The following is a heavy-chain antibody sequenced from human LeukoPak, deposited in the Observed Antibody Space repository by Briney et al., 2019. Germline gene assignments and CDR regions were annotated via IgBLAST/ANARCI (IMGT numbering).Heavy chain of an antibody. V-gene: IGHV3-15*01. CDR1: GFTFSNTW. D-gene: IGHD6-13*01. CDR2: VKSKTDGGTT. J-gene: IGHJ4*02. Sequence: TGGSLRLSCAASGFTFSNTWMSWVRQAPGKGLEWVGRVKSKTDGGTTDYAAPVKGRFTISRDDSKKTLYLQMNSLKTEDTGVYYCTTIKAYSSSWWGQGTLVTVSS. CDR3: TTIKAYSSSW.